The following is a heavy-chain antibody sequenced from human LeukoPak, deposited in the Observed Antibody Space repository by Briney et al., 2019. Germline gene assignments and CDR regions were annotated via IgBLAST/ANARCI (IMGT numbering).Heavy chain of an antibody. D-gene: IGHD3-3*01. CDR2: INPSGGST. Sequence: GASVKVSCKASGYTFTSYYMHWVRQAPGQGLEWMGIINPSGGSTSYAQKFQGRVTMTRDTSTSTVYMELSSLRSEDTAVYYCARDPPSYDFWSGYPISPPYYYYGMDVWGQGTTVTVPS. V-gene: IGHV1-46*01. CDR3: ARDPPSYDFWSGYPISPPYYYYGMDV. CDR1: GYTFTSYY. J-gene: IGHJ6*02.